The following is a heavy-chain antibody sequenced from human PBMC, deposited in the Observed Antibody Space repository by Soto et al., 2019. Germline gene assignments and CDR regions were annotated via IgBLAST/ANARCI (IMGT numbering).Heavy chain of an antibody. Sequence: QVQLQESGPGLVKPSETLSLTCTVSGGSISSYYWSWIRQPAGKGLEWIGRIYTSGSTNYNPSLKSRVTMSVDTSKNQFSRKLSSVTAADTAVYYCARDDCSSTSCYKGNWFDPWGQGTLVTVSS. V-gene: IGHV4-4*07. CDR1: GGSISSYY. J-gene: IGHJ5*02. CDR3: ARDDCSSTSCYKGNWFDP. D-gene: IGHD2-2*02. CDR2: IYTSGST.